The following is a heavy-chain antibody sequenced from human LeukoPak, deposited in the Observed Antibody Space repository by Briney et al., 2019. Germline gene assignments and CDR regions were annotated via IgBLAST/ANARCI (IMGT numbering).Heavy chain of an antibody. Sequence: PSETLSLTCTVSGDSLSSDSYYWAWIRQPPGKGLEWIASIYYSGSTYYNPSLKSRVTISVDTSRNQFSLKLSSVTAADTAVYYCASLAVAGLSEGYWGQGTLVIVSS. J-gene: IGHJ4*02. V-gene: IGHV4-39*01. CDR3: ASLAVAGLSEGY. CDR1: GDSLSSDSYY. D-gene: IGHD6-19*01. CDR2: IYYSGST.